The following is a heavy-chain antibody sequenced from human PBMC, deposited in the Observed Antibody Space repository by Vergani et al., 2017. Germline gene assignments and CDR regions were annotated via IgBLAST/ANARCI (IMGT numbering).Heavy chain of an antibody. CDR1: GFTLIDSY. J-gene: IGHJ6*02. D-gene: IGHD2-8*02. CDR2: IYPGGTT. V-gene: IGHV3-66*02. CDR3: TRDDMVVHAAGYQSYGMDV. Sequence: EVQLLESGGGLVQRGGSLRLSCEVSGFTLIDSYVNWVRQAPGKVLEWVAIIYPGGTTYTADSVMGRLSTSKDNSGNTVYLDLAHVKPEETAVYYCTRDDMVVHAAGYQSYGMDVWGHGTTVIVSS.